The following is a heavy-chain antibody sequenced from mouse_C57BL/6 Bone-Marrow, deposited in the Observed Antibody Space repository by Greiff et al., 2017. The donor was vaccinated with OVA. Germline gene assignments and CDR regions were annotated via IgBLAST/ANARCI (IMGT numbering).Heavy chain of an antibody. D-gene: IGHD2-10*02. V-gene: IGHV1-15*01. CDR1: GYTFTDYE. J-gene: IGHJ3*02. CDR2: IDPETGGT. CDR3: TRRKGYGNYER. Sequence: QVQLQQSGAELVRPGASVTLSCKASGYTFTDYEMHWVKQTPVHGLEWIGAIDPETGGTAYNQKFKGKAILTADKSSSTAYMELRSLTSEDSAVYYCTRRKGYGNYERWGQGTLVTVSA.